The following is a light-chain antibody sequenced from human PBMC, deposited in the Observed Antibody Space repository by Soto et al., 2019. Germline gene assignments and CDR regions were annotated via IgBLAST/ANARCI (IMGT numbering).Light chain of an antibody. Sequence: SYVLSQPPSVSVAPGKTATIACGGERIGSTSVHWYRQRPGQAPEMVISYDSNRPSGIPERFSGSNSGNTATLTISGVEAGDEADYYCQVRDSISGHRVFGGGTKLTVL. CDR2: YDS. V-gene: IGLV3-21*04. CDR3: QVRDSISGHRV. J-gene: IGLJ3*02. CDR1: RIGSTS.